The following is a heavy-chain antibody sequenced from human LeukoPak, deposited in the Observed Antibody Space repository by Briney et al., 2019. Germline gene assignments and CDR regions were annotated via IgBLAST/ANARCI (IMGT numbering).Heavy chain of an antibody. J-gene: IGHJ5*02. CDR2: TSGNNDNT. CDR3: ARGRILGWFDP. CDR1: GYNFSSFG. V-gene: IGHV1-18*01. Sequence: ASVKVSCKASGYNFSSFGIGWVRQAPGQGLEWMGWTSGNNDNTKYAQRLQDRVIMATDTSTTTAYMELRSLRSDDTAVYYCARGRILGWFDPWGQGTLVTVSS.